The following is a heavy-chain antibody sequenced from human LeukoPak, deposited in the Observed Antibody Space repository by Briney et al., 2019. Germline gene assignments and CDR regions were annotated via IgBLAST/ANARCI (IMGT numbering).Heavy chain of an antibody. V-gene: IGHV4-39*02. CDR1: GGSISCSSYY. J-gene: IGHJ4*02. D-gene: IGHD4-17*01. Sequence: RASETLSLTCTVSGGSISCSSYYWGWIRQPPGKGLEWIGSIYYSGSTYYNPSLKSRVTISVDTSKNQLSLKLSSVTAADTAVYYCARDVHDYGDYGVDYWGQGTLVTVSS. CDR2: IYYSGST. CDR3: ARDVHDYGDYGVDY.